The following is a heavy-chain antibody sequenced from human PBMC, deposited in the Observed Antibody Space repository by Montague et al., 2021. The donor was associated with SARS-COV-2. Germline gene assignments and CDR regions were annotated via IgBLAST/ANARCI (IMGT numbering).Heavy chain of an antibody. J-gene: IGHJ4*02. V-gene: IGHV4-34*01. Sequence: SETLSLTCAVYGGSFSSYYWSWIRHPPGKGLELVWEINHSGSTNYNPSLKSRVTISVDTYKNQFSLKLSSVTAADTAVYYCARKASRGILIFGVVTASYYFDYWGQGTLVTVSS. CDR1: GGSFSSYY. CDR3: ARKASRGILIFGVVTASYYFDY. CDR2: INHSGST. D-gene: IGHD3-3*01.